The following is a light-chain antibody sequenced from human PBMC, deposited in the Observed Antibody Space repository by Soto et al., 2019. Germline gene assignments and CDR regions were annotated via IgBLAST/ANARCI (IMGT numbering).Light chain of an antibody. CDR1: QSVRSNY. CDR2: NSS. J-gene: IGKJ1*01. Sequence: ETVLTQSPGTLSLSPGERATLSCRASQSVRSNYLAWYQQKPGQAPRLLIYNSSTRATGIPDRFSGSGSGTDFTLTISRLEPEDFALYYCQQYRDVPQTFGQGTKV. V-gene: IGKV3-20*01. CDR3: QQYRDVPQT.